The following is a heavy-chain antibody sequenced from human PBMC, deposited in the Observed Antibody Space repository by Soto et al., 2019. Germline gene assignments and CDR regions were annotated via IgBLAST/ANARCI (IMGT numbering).Heavy chain of an antibody. CDR1: GYSFTSYW. CDR3: ALILTTVTTRDWFDP. CDR2: IDPSDSYT. J-gene: IGHJ5*02. Sequence: PGESLQSSGKGSGYSFTSYWISWVRQMPGKGLEWMGRIDPSDSYTNYSPSFQGHVTISADKSISTAYLQWSSLKASDTAMYYCALILTTVTTRDWFDPWGQGTLVTVSS. D-gene: IGHD4-17*01. V-gene: IGHV5-10-1*01.